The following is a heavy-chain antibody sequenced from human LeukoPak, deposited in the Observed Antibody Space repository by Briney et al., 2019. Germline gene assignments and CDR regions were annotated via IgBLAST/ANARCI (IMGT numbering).Heavy chain of an antibody. V-gene: IGHV3-21*01. D-gene: IGHD3-10*02. CDR1: GFSFSYYS. CDR3: AELGITMIGGV. J-gene: IGHJ6*04. CDR2: ISSSGDYT. Sequence: GGSLRLSCAASGFSFSYYSTNWVRQAPGKGLEWVSSISSSGDYTYYADSLKGRFTISRDNAKNSLYLQMNSLRAEDTAVYYCAELGITMIGGVWGKGTTVTISS.